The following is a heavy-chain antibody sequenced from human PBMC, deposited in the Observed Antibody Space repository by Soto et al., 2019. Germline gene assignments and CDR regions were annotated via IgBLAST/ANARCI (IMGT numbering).Heavy chain of an antibody. V-gene: IGHV3-30-3*01. D-gene: IGHD3-22*01. CDR3: ARSQWLLLPEGAFDI. CDR1: GFTFSSYA. CDR2: ISYDGSNK. Sequence: TGGSLRLSCAASGFTFSSYAMHWVRQAPGKGLEWVAVISYDGSNKYYADSVKGRFTISRDNSKNTLYLQMNSLRAEDTAVCYCARSQWLLLPEGAFDIWGQGTMVTVSS. J-gene: IGHJ3*02.